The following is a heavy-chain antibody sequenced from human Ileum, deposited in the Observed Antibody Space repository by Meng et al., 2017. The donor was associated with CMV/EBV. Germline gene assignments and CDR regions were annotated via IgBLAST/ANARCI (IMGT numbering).Heavy chain of an antibody. V-gene: IGHV4-30-4*01. J-gene: IGHJ4*02. CDR2: IYYSGST. D-gene: IGHD6-19*01. CDR3: AREGGGWYFDS. CDR1: GDSLSTGDYY. Sequence: QVQLKGAGPGLVKPSQTLSLTCTVSGDSLSTGDYYWSWIRQPPGKGPEWIGYIYYSGSTLYNPSLKSPVTISLDKSKNQFSLRLRSVTAADTAVYFCAREGGGWYFDSWGQGTLVTVSS.